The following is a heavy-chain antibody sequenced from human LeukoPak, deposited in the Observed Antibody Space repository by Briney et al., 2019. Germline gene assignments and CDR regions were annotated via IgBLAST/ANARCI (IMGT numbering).Heavy chain of an antibody. Sequence: GGSLRLSCAASGFTFSSYWMSWVRQAPGKGLEWVANIKQDGSEEYYVDSVKGRFTISRDNAKSSLYLQMNSLRAEDTAVYYCARLRLGYYFDYWGQGTLVTVSS. D-gene: IGHD3-16*01. CDR3: ARLRLGYYFDY. J-gene: IGHJ4*02. CDR1: GFTFSSYW. CDR2: IKQDGSEE. V-gene: IGHV3-7*01.